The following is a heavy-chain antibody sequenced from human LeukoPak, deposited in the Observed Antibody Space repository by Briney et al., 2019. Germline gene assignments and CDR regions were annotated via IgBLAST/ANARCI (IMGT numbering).Heavy chain of an antibody. Sequence: GGSLRLSCAASGFTVSSDWMHWVRQARGKGLVWVSRINSDGRSTSYVDSVAGRFTISRDNAKNTLYLQMNSLRAEDTAVYYCARGNYYDSSGPGGYWGQGTLVIVSS. CDR2: INSDGRST. J-gene: IGHJ4*02. CDR1: GFTVSSDW. D-gene: IGHD3-22*01. V-gene: IGHV3-74*01. CDR3: ARGNYYDSSGPGGY.